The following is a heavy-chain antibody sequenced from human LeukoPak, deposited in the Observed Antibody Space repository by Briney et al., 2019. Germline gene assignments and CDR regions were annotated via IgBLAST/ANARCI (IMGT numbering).Heavy chain of an antibody. Sequence: GGSLRLSCAASGFTFSSYSMNWVRQAPGKGLEWVSYISTSSSTIYYADSVKGRLTISRDNAKNSLYLQMNSLRVEDTAVYYCARVEMATIGDYWGQGTLVTVSS. CDR1: GFTFSSYS. V-gene: IGHV3-48*01. J-gene: IGHJ4*02. CDR3: ARVEMATIGDY. D-gene: IGHD5-24*01. CDR2: ISTSSSTI.